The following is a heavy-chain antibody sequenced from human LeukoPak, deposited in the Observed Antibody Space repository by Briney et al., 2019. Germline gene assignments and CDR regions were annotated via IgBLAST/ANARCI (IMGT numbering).Heavy chain of an antibody. D-gene: IGHD2-8*01. CDR2: MRQDGGEI. CDR3: ARIMDLLGVHFDF. J-gene: IGHJ4*02. Sequence: QPGGSLRLSCVVSGFTFNNYWMSWVRQAPGKGLEWVATMRQDGGEIYYVDSVRGRFTISRDNAKNSLYLQMTSLRAEDTAMYYCARIMDLLGVHFDFWGQAPLVTVSS. CDR1: GFTFNNYW. V-gene: IGHV3-7*01.